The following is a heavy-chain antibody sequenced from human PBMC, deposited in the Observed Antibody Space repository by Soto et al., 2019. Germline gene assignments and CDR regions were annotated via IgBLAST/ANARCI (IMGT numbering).Heavy chain of an antibody. D-gene: IGHD6-13*01. CDR2: IIPIFGTA. Sequence: SVKVSCKASGGTFSSYAISWVRQAPGQGLEWMGGIIPIFGTANYAQKFQGRVTITADESTSTAYMELSSLRSEDTAVYYCARASRHPPFDYSSGMDVWGQGTTVTVSS. J-gene: IGHJ6*02. CDR3: ARASRHPPFDYSSGMDV. V-gene: IGHV1-69*13. CDR1: GGTFSSYA.